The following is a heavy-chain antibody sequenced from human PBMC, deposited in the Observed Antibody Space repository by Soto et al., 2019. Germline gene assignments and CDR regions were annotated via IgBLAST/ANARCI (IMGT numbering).Heavy chain of an antibody. D-gene: IGHD1-1*01. J-gene: IGHJ4*02. CDR1: GSPFGNSG. V-gene: IGHV3-49*04. CDR3: TREVQGDH. CDR2: VRIRTYGGTT. Sequence: GSLRLSCTASGSPFGNSGMSWVRQAPGKGLEWVGFVRIRTYGGTTEYAASVKGRFTISRDDSKSIAYLQMNSLKIEDTGVYYCTREVQGDHWGQGTLVTVSS.